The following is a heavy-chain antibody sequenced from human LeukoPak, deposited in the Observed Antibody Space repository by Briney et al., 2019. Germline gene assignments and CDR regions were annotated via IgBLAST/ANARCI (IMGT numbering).Heavy chain of an antibody. J-gene: IGHJ6*02. CDR2: INPNSGGT. Sequence: ASVKVSCKASGYTFTGYYMHWVRQAPGQGLEWMGWINPNSGGTNYAQKFQGRVTMTRDTSISTAYMELSRLRSDDTAVYYCARALMRYYYGMDVWGQGTTVTVSS. D-gene: IGHD2-8*01. CDR3: ARALMRYYYGMDV. V-gene: IGHV1-2*02. CDR1: GYTFTGYY.